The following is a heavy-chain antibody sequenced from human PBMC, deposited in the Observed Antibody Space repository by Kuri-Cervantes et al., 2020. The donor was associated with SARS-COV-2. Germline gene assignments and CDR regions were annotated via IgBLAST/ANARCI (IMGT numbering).Heavy chain of an antibody. CDR1: GFTFSSYA. J-gene: IGHJ4*02. D-gene: IGHD2-15*01. CDR3: ARDRGYCDGGGCYSTGFSFDY. V-gene: IGHV3-23*01. Sequence: ETLSLTCAASGFTFSSYAMRWVRQAPGKGLEWVSPISGSGGSTYYADSVKGRFTISRDNAENPLSLQMNSLTAGDTAVYYCARDRGYCDGGGCYSTGFSFDYWGQGALVTVSS. CDR2: ISGSGGST.